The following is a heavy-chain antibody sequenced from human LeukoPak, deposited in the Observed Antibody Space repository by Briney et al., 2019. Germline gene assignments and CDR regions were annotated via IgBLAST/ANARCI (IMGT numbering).Heavy chain of an antibody. V-gene: IGHV3-49*04. CDR3: TRDQTPYY. CDR1: GFTFGDYA. CDR2: IRSKTYGGTT. Sequence: GGSLRLSCTTSGFTFGDYAMTWVRQAPGKGLEWVGFIRSKTYGGTTEFAASVKGRFTISRDDSKSIAYLQMNSLKTEDTAVYYCTRDQTPYYWGQGTLVTVSS. J-gene: IGHJ4*02.